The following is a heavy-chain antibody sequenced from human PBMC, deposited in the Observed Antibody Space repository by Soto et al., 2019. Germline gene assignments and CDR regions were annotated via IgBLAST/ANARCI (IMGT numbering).Heavy chain of an antibody. J-gene: IGHJ4*02. CDR1: GFTFSDHY. CDR3: ARRGRYSLDY. Sequence: EVQLVESGGGLVQPGGSLRLSCEASGFTFSDHYMDWVRQAPGKGLEWVGRTRNKANSYTTEYAASVKGRFIISRDDSKNSLYLQMDSLETEDTAVYYCARRGRYSLDYWGQGTLVTVSS. D-gene: IGHD1-26*01. V-gene: IGHV3-72*01. CDR2: TRNKANSYTT.